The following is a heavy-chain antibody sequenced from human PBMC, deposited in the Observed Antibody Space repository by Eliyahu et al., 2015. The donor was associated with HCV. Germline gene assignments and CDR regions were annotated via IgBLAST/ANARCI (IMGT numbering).Heavy chain of an antibody. V-gene: IGHV1-69*04. Sequence: QVQLVQSGAEVKKPGSSVKVSCKASGGTFSSYAISWVRQAPGQGLEWMGRTIPILGIANYAQKFQGRVTITADKSTSTVYMELSSLRSEDTAVYYCARASNVGGWYYSVDYWGQGTLVTVSS. CDR1: GGTFSSYA. J-gene: IGHJ4*02. CDR3: ARASNVGGWYYSVDY. D-gene: IGHD6-19*01. CDR2: TIPILGIA.